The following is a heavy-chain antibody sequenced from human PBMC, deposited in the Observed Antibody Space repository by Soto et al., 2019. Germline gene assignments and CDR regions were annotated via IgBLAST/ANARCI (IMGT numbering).Heavy chain of an antibody. CDR3: ATVSVYGSGSYYNS. V-gene: IGHV1-24*01. D-gene: IGHD3-10*01. Sequence: PSVKVSCKVSGYTLTELSMHWVRQAPGKGLEWMGGFDPEDGETIYAQKFQGRVTMTEDTSTDTAYMELSSLRSEDTAVYYCATVSVYGSGSYYNSWGQGTLVTVSS. CDR1: GYTLTELS. J-gene: IGHJ4*02. CDR2: FDPEDGET.